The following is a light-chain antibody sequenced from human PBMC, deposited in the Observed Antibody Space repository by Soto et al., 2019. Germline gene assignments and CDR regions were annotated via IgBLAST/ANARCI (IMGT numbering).Light chain of an antibody. J-gene: IGKJ3*01. CDR3: QQSSNLLLT. CDR1: QSISTY. Sequence: DIRMTQSPSSLSASVGDGVTITCRTSQSISTYLNWYQHKPGKASKLLLYAASSLQSGVPSRFSGSGSDTHFTLTISSLQPEDFATYYCQQSSNLLLTFGPGTKVDIK. CDR2: AAS. V-gene: IGKV1-39*01.